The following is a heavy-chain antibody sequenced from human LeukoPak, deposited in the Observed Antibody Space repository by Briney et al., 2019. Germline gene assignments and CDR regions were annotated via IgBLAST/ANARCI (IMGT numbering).Heavy chain of an antibody. D-gene: IGHD3-22*01. V-gene: IGHV3-7*01. CDR2: INRDGSEK. CDR1: GFTFSNFW. Sequence: GGSLRLSCAASGFTFSNFWMGWARQGPEKGLQWVASINRDGSEKHPVDSVKGRFTISRDNAKNSVFLEMSSLRVEDTAVYYCAKGDATMIVVASIDYWGQGTLVTVSS. J-gene: IGHJ4*02. CDR3: AKGDATMIVVASIDY.